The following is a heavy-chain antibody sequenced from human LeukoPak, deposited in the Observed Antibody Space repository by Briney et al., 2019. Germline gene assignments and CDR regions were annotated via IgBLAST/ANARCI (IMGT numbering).Heavy chain of an antibody. CDR1: ADSISNYY. CDR3: ARVRYTSSLSPYYMDV. Sequence: SETLSLTCTVSADSISNYYWSWIRQPPGKGLEWIGYIYYSGITNYNPSLKSRVTISVDTSKNHFSLKVSSVTAADTAVYYCARVRYTSSLSPYYMDVWGKGTTVTVSS. V-gene: IGHV4-59*01. J-gene: IGHJ6*03. CDR2: IYYSGIT. D-gene: IGHD6-6*01.